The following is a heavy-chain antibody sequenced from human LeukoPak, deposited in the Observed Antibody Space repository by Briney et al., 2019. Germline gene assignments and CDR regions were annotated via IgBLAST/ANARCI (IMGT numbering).Heavy chain of an antibody. CDR2: ISYDGSNK. Sequence: GGSLRLSCAASGFTFSSYGMHWVRQAPGKGLEWVAVISYDGSNKYYADSVKGRFTISRDNSKNTLYLQMNSLRAEDTAVYYCAKDQCSSTSCYDGMDVWGQGTTVTVSS. CDR1: GFTFSSYG. J-gene: IGHJ6*02. CDR3: AKDQCSSTSCYDGMDV. D-gene: IGHD2-2*01. V-gene: IGHV3-30*18.